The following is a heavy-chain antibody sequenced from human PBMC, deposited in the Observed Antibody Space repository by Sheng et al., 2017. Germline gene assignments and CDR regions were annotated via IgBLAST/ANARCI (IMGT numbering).Heavy chain of an antibody. Sequence: QVQLVESGGGVVQSGRSLRLSCAASGFTFNNYAIHWVRQAPGKGLEWVAIILYDGSNKYYADSVKGRFTISRDNSKNTLYLQMDSLRPEDTAVYYCARRHYYGSGSYLYYYYGMDVWGQGTTVTVSS. CDR2: ILYDGSNK. D-gene: IGHD3-10*01. V-gene: IGHV3-30-3*01. CDR3: ARRHYYGSGSYLYYYYGMDV. CDR1: GFTFNNYA. J-gene: IGHJ6*02.